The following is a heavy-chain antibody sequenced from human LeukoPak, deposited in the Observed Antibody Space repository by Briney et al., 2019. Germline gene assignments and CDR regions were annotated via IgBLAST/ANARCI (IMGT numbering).Heavy chain of an antibody. CDR1: GYTFTSYD. CDR2: MKPNSGKT. V-gene: IGHV1-8*03. D-gene: IGHD2-2*01. Sequence: ASVTVSSTASGYTFTSYDINWVRPATGQGIGWMGWMKPNSGKTGYTQKFQGRVTITRNISIRTAYMELSSLRSEDTAVYYCARVGGREGGYCSSTSCRKYFQHWGQGTLVTVSS. J-gene: IGHJ1*01. CDR3: ARVGGREGGYCSSTSCRKYFQH.